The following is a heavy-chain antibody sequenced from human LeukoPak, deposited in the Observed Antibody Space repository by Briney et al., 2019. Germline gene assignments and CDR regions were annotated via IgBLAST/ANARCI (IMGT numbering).Heavy chain of an antibody. CDR3: ARQTGSGLFILP. J-gene: IGHJ4*02. CDR1: GGYISSSSYY. Sequence: SETLSLTCTVSGGYISSSSYYWGWIRQPPGKGLEWIGSIYHSESTYYNPSLKSRVTISVDTSQNQFSLRLTSVTAADTAVYYCARQTGSGLFILPGGQGTLVTVSS. V-gene: IGHV4-39*01. CDR2: IYHSEST. D-gene: IGHD3/OR15-3a*01.